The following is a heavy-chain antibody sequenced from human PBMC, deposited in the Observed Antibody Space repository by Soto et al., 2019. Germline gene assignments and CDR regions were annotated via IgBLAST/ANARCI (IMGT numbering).Heavy chain of an antibody. CDR1: GFTFSSYG. CDR3: ARVGLGAAAGTMSGEPYFQH. Sequence: ESGGGVVQPGRSLRLSCAASGFTFSSYGMHWVRQAPGKGLEWVAVIWYDGSNKYYADSVKGRFTISRDNSKNTLYLQMNSLRAEDTAVYYCARVGLGAAAGTMSGEPYFQHWGQGTLVTVSS. J-gene: IGHJ1*01. D-gene: IGHD6-13*01. CDR2: IWYDGSNK. V-gene: IGHV3-33*01.